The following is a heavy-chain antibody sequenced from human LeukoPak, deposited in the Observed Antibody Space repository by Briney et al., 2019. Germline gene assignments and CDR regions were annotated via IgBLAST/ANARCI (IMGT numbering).Heavy chain of an antibody. J-gene: IGHJ4*02. V-gene: IGHV4-39*07. D-gene: IGHD3-3*01. CDR1: GGSISSSSYY. Sequence: SETLSHTCTVSGGSISSSSYYWGWIRQPPGKGLEWIGEINHSGSTNYNPSLKSRVTISVDTSKNQFSLKLSSVTAADTAVYYCAREWSGYPTYFDYWGQGTLVTVSS. CDR2: INHSGST. CDR3: AREWSGYPTYFDY.